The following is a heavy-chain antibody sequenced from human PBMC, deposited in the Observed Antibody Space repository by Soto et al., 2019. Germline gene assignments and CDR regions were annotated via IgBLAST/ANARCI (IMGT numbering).Heavy chain of an antibody. CDR1: GASISSGDYY. CDR2: INYSEST. Sequence: SETLSLTCTVSGASISSGDYYWTWIRQTPGRGLEYIGYINYSESTYYNPSLQSRFTISIDTSKNQFSLKLSSVTAADTAVYYCARGDSTMAFPYYWGQGTLVTVSS. V-gene: IGHV4-30-4*01. D-gene: IGHD3-10*01. J-gene: IGHJ4*02. CDR3: ARGDSTMAFPYY.